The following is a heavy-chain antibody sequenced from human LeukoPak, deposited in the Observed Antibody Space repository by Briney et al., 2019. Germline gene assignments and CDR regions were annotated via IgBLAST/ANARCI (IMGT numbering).Heavy chain of an antibody. D-gene: IGHD3-16*01. V-gene: IGHV3-33*01. Sequence: GGSLRLSCAASGCTFSSYGIHWVRQAPGKGLEWVAVIWFDGSNKYYADSVKGRFTISRDNSKNTLYLQMNSLRAEDTAIYYCARALHFEGFGPFDYWGQGTLVTVSS. CDR1: GCTFSSYG. CDR3: ARALHFEGFGPFDY. CDR2: IWFDGSNK. J-gene: IGHJ4*02.